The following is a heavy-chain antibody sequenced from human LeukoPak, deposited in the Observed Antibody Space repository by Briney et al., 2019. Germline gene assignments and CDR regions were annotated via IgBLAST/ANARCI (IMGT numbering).Heavy chain of an antibody. CDR1: GGSIGKTSYY. J-gene: IGHJ4*02. D-gene: IGHD1-1*01. V-gene: IGHV4-39*07. CDR3: ARFKQLGRSFDS. Sequence: SSGTLSLTCTVSGGSIGKTSYYWGWIRQPPGKGLEWIGNIYYSGTTYYNPSLKSRVTISVDTSKNQFSLTLNSVTAADTAVYFCARFKQLGRSFDSWGLGSLVTVSS. CDR2: IYYSGTT.